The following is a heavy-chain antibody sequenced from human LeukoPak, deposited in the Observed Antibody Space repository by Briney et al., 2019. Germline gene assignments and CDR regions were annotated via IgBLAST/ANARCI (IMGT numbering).Heavy chain of an antibody. D-gene: IGHD3-22*01. CDR2: INPSGGST. CDR3: ARIHRRADASGHYYEDWYFDL. Sequence: ASVKVSCKASGYTFTSYYMHWVRQAPGQGLEWMGIINPSGGSTSYAQKFQGRVTMTRDTSTSTVYMELSSLRSEDTAVYYCARIHRRADASGHYYEDWYFDLWGSGTLVSVSS. J-gene: IGHJ2*01. V-gene: IGHV1-46*01. CDR1: GYTFTSYY.